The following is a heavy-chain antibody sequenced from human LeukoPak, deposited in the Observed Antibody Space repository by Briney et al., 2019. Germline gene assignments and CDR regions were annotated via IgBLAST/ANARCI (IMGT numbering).Heavy chain of an antibody. D-gene: IGHD3-16*01. CDR1: GYSISSGYY. Sequence: SETLSLTCTVSGYSISSGYYWAWIRQPPGKGLEWIGSIFHTGSTYHNPSLKSRVTISVDTSKNQFSLKLSSVTAADTAVYYCAREGDHAFDIWGQGTMVTVSS. CDR3: AREGDHAFDI. J-gene: IGHJ3*02. CDR2: IFHTGST. V-gene: IGHV4-38-2*02.